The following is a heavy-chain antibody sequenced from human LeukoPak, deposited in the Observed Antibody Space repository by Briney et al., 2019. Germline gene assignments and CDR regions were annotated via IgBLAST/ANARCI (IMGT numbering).Heavy chain of an antibody. D-gene: IGHD3-22*01. Sequence: GGSLRLSCAASGFTFSSHSMNWVRQAPGKGLVWVSYISPSSSTKYYADSVKGRFTISRDDAKNSLYLQMNSLRAEDTAVYYCARDYYDSSGYSSPIDYWGQGTLVTVSS. CDR1: GFTFSSHS. CDR2: ISPSSSTK. CDR3: ARDYYDSSGYSSPIDY. V-gene: IGHV3-48*04. J-gene: IGHJ4*02.